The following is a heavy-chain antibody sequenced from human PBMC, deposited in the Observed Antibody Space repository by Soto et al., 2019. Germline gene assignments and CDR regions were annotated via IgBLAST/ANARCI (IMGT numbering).Heavy chain of an antibody. CDR2: MNPNSGNT. J-gene: IGHJ4*02. CDR1: GYTFTSYD. V-gene: IGHV1-8*01. Sequence: GASLKVSCKASGYTFTSYDINWVRQATGQGLEWMGWMNPNSGNTGYAQKFRGRVTMTRNTSISTAYMELSSLRSEDTAVYYCARETRRDPPPPDYWGQGTLVTVSS. CDR3: ARETRRDPPPPDY.